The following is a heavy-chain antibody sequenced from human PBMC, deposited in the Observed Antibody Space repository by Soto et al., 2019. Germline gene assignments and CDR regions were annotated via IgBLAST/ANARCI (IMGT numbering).Heavy chain of an antibody. CDR3: ARDRITICGVVIIGYYYVMDV. J-gene: IGHJ6*02. D-gene: IGHD3-3*01. CDR2: IYYSGST. Sequence: SETLSLTCTVSGGSISSYYWSWIRQPPGKGLEWIGYIYYSGSTNYNPSLKSRVTISVDTSKNQFSLKLSSVTAADTAVYYCARDRITICGVVIIGYYYVMDVWGQGTTVTGSS. V-gene: IGHV4-59*01. CDR1: GGSISSYY.